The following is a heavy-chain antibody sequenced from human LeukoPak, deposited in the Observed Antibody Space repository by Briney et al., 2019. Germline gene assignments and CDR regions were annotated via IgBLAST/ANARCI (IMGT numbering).Heavy chain of an antibody. CDR1: GFTFSSHD. CDR3: ARGGSSTTLPDY. D-gene: IGHD1-26*01. J-gene: IGHJ4*02. CDR2: IGTAGDT. V-gene: IGHV3-13*04. Sequence: GGSLRLSCAASGFTFSSHDMHWVRQPIGKGLEWVSTIGTAGDTYYAGSVKGRFTISRENAKNSLYLQMNTLRAGDTAVYYCARGGSSTTLPDYWGQGTLVTVSS.